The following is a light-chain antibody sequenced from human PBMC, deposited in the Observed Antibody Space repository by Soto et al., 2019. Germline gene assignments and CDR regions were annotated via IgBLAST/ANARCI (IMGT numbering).Light chain of an antibody. CDR3: QQFGSSPIT. CDR2: AAS. CDR1: QTVSSSY. V-gene: IGKV3-20*01. J-gene: IGKJ5*01. Sequence: EIVLTQSPGTLSLSPGEKATLSCRASQTVSSSYLAWYQQKPGQAPRLLIYAASSRATGIPDRFSGSGSGTDFTLTISRLEPEDFAVFYCQQFGSSPITFGQGTRLEIK.